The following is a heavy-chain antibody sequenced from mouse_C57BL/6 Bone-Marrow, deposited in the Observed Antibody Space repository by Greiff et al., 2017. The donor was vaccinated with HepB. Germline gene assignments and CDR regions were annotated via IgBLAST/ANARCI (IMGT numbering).Heavy chain of an antibody. J-gene: IGHJ2*01. V-gene: IGHV5-6*01. Sequence: EVQGVESGGDLVKPGGSLKLSCAASGFTFSSYGMSWVRQTPDKRLEWVATISSGGSYTYYPDSVKGRFTISRDNAKNTLYLQMSSLKSEDTAMYYCARLYFDYWGQGTTLTVSS. CDR3: ARLYFDY. CDR2: ISSGGSYT. CDR1: GFTFSSYG.